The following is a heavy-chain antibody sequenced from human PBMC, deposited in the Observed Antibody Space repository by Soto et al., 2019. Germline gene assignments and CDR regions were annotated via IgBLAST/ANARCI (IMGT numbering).Heavy chain of an antibody. CDR1: GGTFRNYP. V-gene: IGHV1-69*02. Sequence: QVQLVQSGIEVKKPGSSVKVSCKASGGTFRNYPINWVRQAPGQGLEWMGSIFPLTDIPDYAQNFQDRLTISADKSTSTAYMELSSLTSDDTAMYFCARGPLVVLNYFESWGQGTLVTVSS. CDR2: IFPLTDIP. J-gene: IGHJ4*02. CDR3: ARGPLVVLNYFES.